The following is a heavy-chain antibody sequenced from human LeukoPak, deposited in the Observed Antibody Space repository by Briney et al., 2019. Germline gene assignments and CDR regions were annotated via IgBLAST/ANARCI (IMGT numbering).Heavy chain of an antibody. CDR1: GGSISSYY. CDR3: ARDSWGYDILTGYFSEGDFDI. J-gene: IGHJ3*02. D-gene: IGHD3-9*01. Sequence: SETLSVTCTVSGGSISSYYWSWIRQPPGKGLEWIGYIYCSGRTNYNPSLKSRVTISVDTSKNQFSLKLSSVTAADTAVYYCARDSWGYDILTGYFSEGDFDIWGQGTMVTVSS. CDR2: IYCSGRT. V-gene: IGHV4-59*01.